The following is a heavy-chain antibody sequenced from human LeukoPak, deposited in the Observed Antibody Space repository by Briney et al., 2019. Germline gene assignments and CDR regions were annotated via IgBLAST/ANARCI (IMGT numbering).Heavy chain of an antibody. V-gene: IGHV3-23*01. J-gene: IGHJ5*02. D-gene: IGHD4-17*01. CDR1: GFTFSTYS. Sequence: GGSLRLSCAASGFTFSTYSMNWVRQAPGKGLEWVSVISPGGDTTYYADSVKGRFTISRDNSKNTLYLQMNSLRAEDTAVYYCARDPEAYDHGDFWLDPWGQGTLVTVSS. CDR2: ISPGGDTT. CDR3: ARDPEAYDHGDFWLDP.